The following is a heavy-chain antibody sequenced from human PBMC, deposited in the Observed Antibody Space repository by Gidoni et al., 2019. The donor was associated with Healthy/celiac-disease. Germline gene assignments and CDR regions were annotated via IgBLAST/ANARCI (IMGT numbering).Heavy chain of an antibody. CDR2: ISYDGSNK. CDR1: GFTFSSYA. CDR3: AREWWGSSSVGYYYYYGMDV. Sequence: QVQLVESGGGVVQPGRSLRLSCAASGFTFSSYAMHWVRQAPGKGLEWVAVISYDGSNKYYADSVKGRFTISRDNSKNTLYLQMNSLRAEDTAVYYCAREWWGSSSVGYYYYYGMDVWGQGTTVTVSS. D-gene: IGHD6-6*01. V-gene: IGHV3-30*01. J-gene: IGHJ6*02.